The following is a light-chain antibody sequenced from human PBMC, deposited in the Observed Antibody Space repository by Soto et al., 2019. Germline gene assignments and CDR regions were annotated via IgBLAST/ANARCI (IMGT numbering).Light chain of an antibody. J-gene: IGKJ2*01. V-gene: IGKV3-20*01. CDR3: QQYGSSPPYT. Sequence: EIVLTQSPGTQSLSPGERATLSCRASQSVSGNYLAWYQQKPGQSPRLLIYGSSDRATGIPDRFSGSGSGTDFTLTITRVEPEDLAVYYCQQYGSSPPYTFGQGTKLEIK. CDR2: GSS. CDR1: QSVSGNY.